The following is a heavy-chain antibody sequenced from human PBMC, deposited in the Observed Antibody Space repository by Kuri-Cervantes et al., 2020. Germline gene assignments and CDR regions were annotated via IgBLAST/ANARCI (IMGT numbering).Heavy chain of an antibody. CDR3: AREEWELRGGIDY. V-gene: IGHV4-38-2*02. CDR1: GYSISSGYY. Sequence: SQTFSLTCAVSGYSISSGYYWGWIRQPPGEGLEWIGSIYSSGSTYYNPSLKSRVKISVDTSKNQFSLKLSSVTAADTAVYYCAREEWELRGGIDYWGQGTLVTVSS. D-gene: IGHD1-26*01. CDR2: IYSSGST. J-gene: IGHJ4*02.